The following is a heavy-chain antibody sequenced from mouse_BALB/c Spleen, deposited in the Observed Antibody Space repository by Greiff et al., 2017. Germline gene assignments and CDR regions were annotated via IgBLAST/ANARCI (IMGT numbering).Heavy chain of an antibody. J-gene: IGHJ4*01. CDR3: ARKGGLTQAMDY. Sequence: QVQLQQSGAELMKPGASVKISCKATGYTFSSYWIEWVKQRPGHGLEWIGEILPGSGSTNYNEKFKGKATFTADTSSNTAYMQLSSLTSEDSAVYYCARKGGLTQAMDYWGQGTSVTVSS. V-gene: IGHV1-9*01. CDR1: GYTFSSYW. CDR2: ILPGSGST. D-gene: IGHD4-1*01.